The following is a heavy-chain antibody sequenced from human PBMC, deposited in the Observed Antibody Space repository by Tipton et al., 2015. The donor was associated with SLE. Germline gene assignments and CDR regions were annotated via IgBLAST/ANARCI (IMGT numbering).Heavy chain of an antibody. D-gene: IGHD6-19*01. V-gene: IGHV4-39*07. CDR3: ARHEVSGIGYFQH. J-gene: IGHJ1*01. Sequence: TLSLTCTVSGGSISRSSFYWGWLRQPPGKKLEWLGSIHYSGSTYYNPSLKSRVNISVDTSKNQFSLKLTSVTAADTGVYYCARHEVSGIGYFQHWGQGTLVTVSS. CDR1: GGSISRSSFY. CDR2: IHYSGST.